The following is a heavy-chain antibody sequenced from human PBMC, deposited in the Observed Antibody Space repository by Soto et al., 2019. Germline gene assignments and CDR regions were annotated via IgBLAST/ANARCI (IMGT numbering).Heavy chain of an antibody. Sequence: TLSLTCTVSGGSLSGGDNYWSWIRQLPGRGLEWIGHIHYGGSTYYSPSFKSRVILSVDTSKSQFSLNLTSATAADTAVYFCARESGPGSFDWFDAWGQGTPVTVSS. J-gene: IGHJ5*02. CDR2: IHYGGST. D-gene: IGHD3-10*01. V-gene: IGHV4-30-4*01. CDR1: GGSLSGGDNY. CDR3: ARESGPGSFDWFDA.